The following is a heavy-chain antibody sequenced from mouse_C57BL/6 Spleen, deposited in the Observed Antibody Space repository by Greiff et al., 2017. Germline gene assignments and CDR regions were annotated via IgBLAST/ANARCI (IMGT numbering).Heavy chain of an antibody. Sequence: EVQLQHSGPELVKPGASVKISCMASGYTFTDYYMNWVKQSHGKSLEWIGDINPNTGGTSYNQTFNGKATLTIAKSSSTAYMELRSLTSKDYAVYYCARHLLLGYFDYWGQGTTLTVSS. D-gene: IGHD1-1*01. J-gene: IGHJ2*01. CDR1: GYTFTDYY. CDR2: INPNTGGT. CDR3: ARHLLLGYFDY. V-gene: IGHV1-26*01.